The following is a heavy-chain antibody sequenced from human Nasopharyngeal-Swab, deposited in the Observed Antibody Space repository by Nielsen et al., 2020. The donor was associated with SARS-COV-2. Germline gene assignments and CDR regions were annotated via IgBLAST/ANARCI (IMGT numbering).Heavy chain of an antibody. D-gene: IGHD2-15*01. CDR2: IYSGGTT. CDR3: ARNPEPSWYYFGY. Sequence: WIRQPPGKGLEWVSVIYSGGTTYYADSVRGRFAISRDNSKNTLYLQMNSLTAEDTAVYYCARNPEPSWYYFGYWGQGTLVTVSS. V-gene: IGHV3-53*01. J-gene: IGHJ4*02.